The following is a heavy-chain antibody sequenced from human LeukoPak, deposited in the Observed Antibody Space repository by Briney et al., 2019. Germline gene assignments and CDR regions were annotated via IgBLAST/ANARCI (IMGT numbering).Heavy chain of an antibody. CDR3: AGGRSSVSGY. D-gene: IGHD6-19*01. V-gene: IGHV4-39*01. J-gene: IGHJ4*02. CDR2: IYYSGST. Sequence: PSETLSLTCSVSGVSISGISYYWGWIRQPPGKGLEWIGSIYYSGSTYYNPSLKSRVTISVDTSKNQFSLKLSSVTAADTAVYYCAGGRSSVSGYWGQGTLVTVSS. CDR1: GVSISGISYY.